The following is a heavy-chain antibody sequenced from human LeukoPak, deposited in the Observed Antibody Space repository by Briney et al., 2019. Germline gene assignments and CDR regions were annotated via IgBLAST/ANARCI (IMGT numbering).Heavy chain of an antibody. Sequence: PGGSLRLSCAASGFTFSNYAMSWVRQSPGKGLEWVSTISNSGVSTYYADSVKGRFTISRDDSKNTLYLQMNSLRAEDTAVYYCARDASMVRGAGKYYFDYWGQGTLVTVSS. V-gene: IGHV3-23*01. J-gene: IGHJ4*02. CDR2: ISNSGVST. CDR1: GFTFSNYA. D-gene: IGHD3-10*01. CDR3: ARDASMVRGAGKYYFDY.